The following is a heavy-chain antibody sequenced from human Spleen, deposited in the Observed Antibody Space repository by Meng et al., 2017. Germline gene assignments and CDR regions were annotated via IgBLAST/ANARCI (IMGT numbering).Heavy chain of an antibody. V-gene: IGHV4-4*02. J-gene: IGHJ4*02. CDR2: IYHSGST. CDR1: GASISSDNW. CDR3: TKNDFYCLGY. Sequence: LQGSGPGLGKPSGTLSLTCAVSGASISSDNWWSWVRQPPGKGLEWIGEIYHSGSTNYNPSLKSRITISVDKPKNQFSLTLSSVTAADTAVYYCTKNDFYCLGYWGQGTLVTVSS. D-gene: IGHD2-21*01.